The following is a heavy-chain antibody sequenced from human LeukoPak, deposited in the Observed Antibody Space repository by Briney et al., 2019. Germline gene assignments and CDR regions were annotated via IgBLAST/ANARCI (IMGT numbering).Heavy chain of an antibody. CDR1: GGSISSYY. V-gene: IGHV4-59*01. Sequence: SETLSLTCTVSGGSISSYYWSWIRQPPGKGLEWIGYIYYSGSTNYNPSLKSRVTISVDTSKNQFSLKLSSVTAADTAVYYCARDRGCSGGSCYSTPLLFYWGQGTLVTVSS. CDR3: ARDRGCSGGSCYSTPLLFY. J-gene: IGHJ4*02. CDR2: IYYSGST. D-gene: IGHD2-15*01.